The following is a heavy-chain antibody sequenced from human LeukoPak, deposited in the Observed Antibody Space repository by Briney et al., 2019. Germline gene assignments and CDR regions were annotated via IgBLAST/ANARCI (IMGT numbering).Heavy chain of an antibody. J-gene: IGHJ6*03. D-gene: IGHD2-15*01. CDR2: ISSSGSTI. CDR3: ARAALGYCSGGSCYLIPRGYYYYMDV. CDR1: GFTFSSYE. V-gene: IGHV3-48*03. Sequence: PGGSLRLSCAASGFTFSSYEMNWVRQAPGKGLEWVSYISSSGSTIYYADSVKGRFTISRDNAKNSLYLQMNSLRAEDTAVYYCARAALGYCSGGSCYLIPRGYYYYMDVWGKGTTVTISS.